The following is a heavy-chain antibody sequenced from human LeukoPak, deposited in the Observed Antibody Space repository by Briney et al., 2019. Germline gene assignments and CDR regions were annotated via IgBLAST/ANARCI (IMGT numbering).Heavy chain of an antibody. Sequence: QTLSLTCAISGDSVSSNSATWNWTRQSPSRGLEWLGRTYYRSKWHNEYAVSVRSRITINADTSKNQFSLQLNSVTPEDTAVYFCARGLAGNVDVWGKGTTVTVSS. D-gene: IGHD4-23*01. CDR3: ARGLAGNVDV. CDR2: TYYRSKWHN. V-gene: IGHV6-1*01. CDR1: GDSVSSNSAT. J-gene: IGHJ6*04.